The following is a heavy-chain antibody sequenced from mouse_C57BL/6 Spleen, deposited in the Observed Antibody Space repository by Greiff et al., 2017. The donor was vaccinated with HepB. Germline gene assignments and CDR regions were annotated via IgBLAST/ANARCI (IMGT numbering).Heavy chain of an antibody. Sequence: DVQLQESGPGLVKPSQSLSLTCSVTGYSITSGYYWNWIRQFPGNKLEWMGYISYDGSNNYNPSLKNRISITRDTSKNQFFLKLNSVTTEDTATYYCERDSSGYGFDYWGQGTTLTVSS. V-gene: IGHV3-6*01. CDR1: GYSITSGYY. CDR2: ISYDGSN. D-gene: IGHD3-2*02. J-gene: IGHJ2*01. CDR3: ERDSSGYGFDY.